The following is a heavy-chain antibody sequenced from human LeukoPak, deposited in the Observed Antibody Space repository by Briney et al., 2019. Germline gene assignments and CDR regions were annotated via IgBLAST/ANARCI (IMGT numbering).Heavy chain of an antibody. CDR3: ARVADYTQAFDY. CDR2: IIPIFGTA. J-gene: IGHJ4*02. D-gene: IGHD4-11*01. CDR1: GGTFSSYA. Sequence: GASVKVSCKASGGTFSSYAISWVRQAPGQGLEWMGGIIPIFGTANYAQKFQGRVTMTRDTSTSTVYMELSSLRSEDTAVYYCARVADYTQAFDYWGQGTLVTVSS. V-gene: IGHV1-69*05.